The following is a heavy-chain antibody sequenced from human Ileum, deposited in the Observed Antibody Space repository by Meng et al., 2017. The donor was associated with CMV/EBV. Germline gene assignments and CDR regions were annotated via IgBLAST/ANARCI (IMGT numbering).Heavy chain of an antibody. J-gene: IGHJ4*02. Sequence: LACAVSGLTFSNYAMSWVRQTPGKGLECVSAISGSGGNTYYADSVKGRFTISRDNTWNTVFLQMNSLRADDTAVYYCAKLGASSSAYWGQGTLVTVSS. CDR1: GLTFSNYA. CDR3: AKLGASSSAY. V-gene: IGHV3-23*01. D-gene: IGHD1-26*01. CDR2: ISGSGGNT.